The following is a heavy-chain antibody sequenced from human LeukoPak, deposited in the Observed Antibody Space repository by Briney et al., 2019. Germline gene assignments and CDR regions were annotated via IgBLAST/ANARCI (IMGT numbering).Heavy chain of an antibody. CDR3: ARDATTLGATIGMDV. CDR2: ISYDGSNK. V-gene: IGHV3-30*03. J-gene: IGHJ6*02. CDR1: GFTFSDYG. D-gene: IGHD1-26*01. Sequence: GGSLRLSCAASGFTFSDYGMHWVRQAPGKGLEWVAVISYDGSNKYYADSVKGRFTISRDNSKNTLYLQMNSLRAEDTAVYYCARDATTLGATIGMDVWGQGTTVTVSS.